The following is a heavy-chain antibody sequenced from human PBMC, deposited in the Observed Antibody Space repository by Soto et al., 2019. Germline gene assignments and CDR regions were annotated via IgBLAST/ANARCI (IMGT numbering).Heavy chain of an antibody. V-gene: IGHV1-2*04. D-gene: IGHD6-19*01. CDR1: GYTFTGYY. CDR2: INPNSGGT. Sequence: GASVKVSCKASGYTFTGYYMHWVRQAPGQGLEWMGWINPNSGGTNYAQKFQGWVTMTRDTSISTAYMELSRLRSDDTAVYYCARGSSKEWLVRYYFDYWGQGTLVTVS. J-gene: IGHJ4*02. CDR3: ARGSSKEWLVRYYFDY.